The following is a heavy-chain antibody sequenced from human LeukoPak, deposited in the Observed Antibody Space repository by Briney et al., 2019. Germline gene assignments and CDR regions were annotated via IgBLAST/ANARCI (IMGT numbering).Heavy chain of an antibody. Sequence: ASVKVSCQDSGYSLTSWYMHYVRQAPGQGLEWMGIINPSGGSTRYAQKFQGRVPMTMDTSTSPVYMELGSLRFEDTAVYYCARELYYGGSSNRFDPGGQGTLVTVSS. V-gene: IGHV1-46*01. CDR2: INPSGGST. D-gene: IGHD4-23*01. CDR3: ARELYYGGSSNRFDP. CDR1: GYSLTSWY. J-gene: IGHJ5*02.